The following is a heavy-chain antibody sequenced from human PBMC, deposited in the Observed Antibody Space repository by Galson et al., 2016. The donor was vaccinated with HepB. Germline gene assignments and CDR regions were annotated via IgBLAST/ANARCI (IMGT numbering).Heavy chain of an antibody. CDR2: LNSIGGDT. Sequence: SLRLSCAASKFTFSKYAMTWVRQAPGKGLEWVSALNSIGGDTFYANSVKGRFTIPRDNAKNTVSLQMNSMRAEDTAVYYCAKATGTSCYGALDVWGQGTTVTVSS. V-gene: IGHV3-23*01. D-gene: IGHD2-2*01. CDR3: AKATGTSCYGALDV. CDR1: KFTFSKYA. J-gene: IGHJ6*02.